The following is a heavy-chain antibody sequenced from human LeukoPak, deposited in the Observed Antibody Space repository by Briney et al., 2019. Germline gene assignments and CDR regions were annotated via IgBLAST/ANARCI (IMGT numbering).Heavy chain of an antibody. J-gene: IGHJ5*02. CDR2: IYTGGST. CDR3: ARDLTAAGLCWFDP. V-gene: IGHV4-4*07. Sequence: SETLPLTCTVSGGSISSYYWSWIRQPAGKGLEWIGRIYTGGSTNYNPSLKSRVTMSVDTSKNQFSLELSSVTAADTAVYYCARDLTAAGLCWFDPWGQGTLVTVSS. CDR1: GGSISSYY. D-gene: IGHD6-13*01.